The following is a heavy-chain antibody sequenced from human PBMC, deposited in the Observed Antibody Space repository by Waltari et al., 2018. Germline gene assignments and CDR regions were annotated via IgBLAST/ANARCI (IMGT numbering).Heavy chain of an antibody. Sequence: EVQLVESGCVVAQPGGSLRLSCAASGFSFDDYTMHWVRQAPGKGLEWVSLISWDGGSTYYADSVKGRFTISRDNSKNSLYLQMNSLRTEDTALYYCKIAARDDAFDIWGQGTMVTVSS. CDR3: KIAARDDAFDI. CDR1: GFSFDDYT. D-gene: IGHD6-6*01. V-gene: IGHV3-43*01. J-gene: IGHJ3*02. CDR2: ISWDGGST.